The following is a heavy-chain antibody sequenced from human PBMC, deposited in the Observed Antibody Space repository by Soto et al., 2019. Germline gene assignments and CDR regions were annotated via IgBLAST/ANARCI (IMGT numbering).Heavy chain of an antibody. CDR3: ARGASITMIVVAPDY. V-gene: IGHV3-21*01. CDR2: ISSSSSYI. D-gene: IGHD3-22*01. CDR1: GFTFSSYS. Sequence: GGSLRLSCAASGFTFSSYSMNWVRQAPGKGLEWVSSISSSSSYIYYADSVKGRFTISRDNAKNSLYLQMNSLRAEDTAVYYCARGASITMIVVAPDYWGQGTLVTVSS. J-gene: IGHJ4*02.